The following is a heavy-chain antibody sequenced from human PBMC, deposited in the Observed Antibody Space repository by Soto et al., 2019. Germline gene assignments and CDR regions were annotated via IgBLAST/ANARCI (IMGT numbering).Heavy chain of an antibody. CDR3: ARAAKTYYYDSSGYYYTFDI. D-gene: IGHD3-22*01. Sequence: QVQLQESGPGLVKPSQTLSLTCTVSGGSISSGDSYWSWIRQPPGRGLEWIGYIYCSGSTYYSPSLTSRVTISVSPSKNQFSLKLSSVTAADTAVYYCARAAKTYYYDSSGYYYTFDIWGQGTMVTVSS. J-gene: IGHJ3*02. V-gene: IGHV4-30-4*01. CDR2: IYCSGST. CDR1: GGSISSGDSY.